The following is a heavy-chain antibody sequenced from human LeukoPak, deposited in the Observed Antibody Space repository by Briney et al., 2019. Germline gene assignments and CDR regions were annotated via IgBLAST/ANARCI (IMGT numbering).Heavy chain of an antibody. Sequence: SETLSLTCTVSGASVSTYYWSWIRQPPGKGLEWIGCIYNSGSTNYNPSLRSRVTISVDTPKNQFSLKLTSVTATDTAVYYCARDRYFHHWGQGSLVTVSS. CDR2: IYNSGST. CDR3: ARDRYFHH. V-gene: IGHV4-59*02. J-gene: IGHJ1*01. CDR1: GASVSTYY.